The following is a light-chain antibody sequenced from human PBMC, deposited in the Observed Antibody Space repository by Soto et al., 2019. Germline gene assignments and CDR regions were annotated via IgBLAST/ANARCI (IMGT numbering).Light chain of an antibody. CDR1: QSVSSN. CDR3: HQHCNWPLT. Sequence: EIVMTHSPGPLSLCPWEIATLSCRASQSVSSNLAWYQQKPGQAPSLLISDVSNRATGIPARFSGSGSRTDFTLTISSLEPEDFAVYYRHQHCNWPLTFGGGTKVDIK. V-gene: IGKV3-11*01. CDR2: DVS. J-gene: IGKJ4*01.